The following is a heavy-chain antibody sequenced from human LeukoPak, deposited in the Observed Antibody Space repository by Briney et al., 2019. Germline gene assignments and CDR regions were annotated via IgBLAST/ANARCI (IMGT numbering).Heavy chain of an antibody. J-gene: IGHJ5*02. CDR1: GFTFSSYE. CDR3: ARPVGYYGSGSSDWFDP. V-gene: IGHV3-48*03. D-gene: IGHD3-10*01. CDR2: ISSSGSTI. Sequence: PGGSLRLSCAASGFTFSSYEMNWVRQAPGKGLEWVSYISSSGSTIYYADSVKGRFTISRDNAKNSLYLQMNSLRAKDTAVYYCARPVGYYGSGSSDWFDPWGQGTLVTVSS.